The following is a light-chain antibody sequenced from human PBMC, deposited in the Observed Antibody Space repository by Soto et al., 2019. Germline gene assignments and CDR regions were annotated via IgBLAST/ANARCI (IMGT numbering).Light chain of an antibody. CDR3: QKYRSWPRT. Sequence: EIVLTQSPAALSVSPGGRATLSCRASQDVMYDLAWYQQKPGQAPRLLVYGASTRATDAPPRFRGSGSGREFSCTISSLQSEDFATCYWQKYRSWPRTLGQESSMEIK. V-gene: IGKV3-15*01. CDR1: QDVMYD. CDR2: GAS. J-gene: IGKJ1*01.